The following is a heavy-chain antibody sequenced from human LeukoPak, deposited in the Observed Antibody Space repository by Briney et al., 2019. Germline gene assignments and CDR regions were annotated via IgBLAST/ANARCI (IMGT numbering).Heavy chain of an antibody. CDR3: ARVNYGDYLDY. D-gene: IGHD4-17*01. CDR2: ISSNGGST. V-gene: IGHV3-64*01. J-gene: IGHJ4*02. Sequence: GGSLRLSCAASGFTFSSYAMHWVRQAPGKGLEYVSAISSNGGSTYYANSVKGRFTISRDNSKNTLYLQMGSLRAEDMAVYYCARVNYGDYLDYWGQGTLVTVSS. CDR1: GFTFSSYA.